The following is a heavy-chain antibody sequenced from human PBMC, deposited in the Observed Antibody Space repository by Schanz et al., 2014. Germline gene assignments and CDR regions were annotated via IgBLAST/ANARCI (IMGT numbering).Heavy chain of an antibody. D-gene: IGHD3-3*01. CDR3: ARDKGGYYPFDY. J-gene: IGHJ4*02. CDR2: ISYDGNEK. V-gene: IGHV3-30*03. CDR1: GFAFSDYG. Sequence: QVQLVESGGGVVQPGKSLRLSCAASGFAFSDYGMYWVRQAPGKGLEWVAFISYDGNEKHYPDSVKGRFTISRDNSRNTLFLQMNSLRAEDTAVYYCARDKGGYYPFDYWGQGTLVTVSS.